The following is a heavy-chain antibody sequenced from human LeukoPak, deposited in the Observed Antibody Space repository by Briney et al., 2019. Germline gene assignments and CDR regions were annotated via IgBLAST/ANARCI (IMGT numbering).Heavy chain of an antibody. CDR3: AKDRMGAYFTIPDY. V-gene: IGHV3-9*01. J-gene: IGHJ4*02. D-gene: IGHD2/OR15-2a*01. CDR1: GFTFDDYA. CDR2: ISWNGDIK. Sequence: GGSLRLSCAASGFTFDDYAMHWVRQAPGKGLEWVSGISWNGDIKGYADSVKVRFTISRDNAQNSLHLQINSLRPEDTAFYSCAKDRMGAYFTIPDYWGQGTLVIVSS.